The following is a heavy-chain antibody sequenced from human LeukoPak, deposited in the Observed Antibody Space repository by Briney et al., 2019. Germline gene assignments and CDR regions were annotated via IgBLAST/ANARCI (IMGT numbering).Heavy chain of an antibody. V-gene: IGHV3-23*01. CDR3: AKVGYDSNAYYLYYRDY. Sequence: GGSLRLSYAASGSTVSSRAMRWVRQALGKGLEWVSAISGSGGSTYYADSVKGRFTISRDNSKNTLYLQMNSLRAEDTAVYYCAKVGYDSNAYYLYYRDYWGQGTLVTVSS. CDR1: GSTVSSRA. D-gene: IGHD3-22*01. J-gene: IGHJ4*02. CDR2: ISGSGGST.